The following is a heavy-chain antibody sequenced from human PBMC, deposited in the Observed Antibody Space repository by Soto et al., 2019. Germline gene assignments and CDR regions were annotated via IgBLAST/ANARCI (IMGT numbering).Heavy chain of an antibody. Sequence: QVQLVESGGGVVQPGRSLRLSCAASGFTFSSYGMHWVRQAPGKGLEWVAVISYDGSNKYYADSVKGRFTITRDNSKNPLYLQMNSLRAEDTAVYYCAKDAVVVVPAATDYCGQGTLVTVSS. J-gene: IGHJ4*02. CDR2: ISYDGSNK. CDR3: AKDAVVVVPAATDY. CDR1: GFTFSSYG. V-gene: IGHV3-30*18. D-gene: IGHD2-2*01.